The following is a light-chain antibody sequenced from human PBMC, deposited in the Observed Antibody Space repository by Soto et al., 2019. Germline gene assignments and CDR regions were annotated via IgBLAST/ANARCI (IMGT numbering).Light chain of an antibody. CDR1: QSVDGN. CDR2: GAS. Sequence: EILMTHSPATLSVSPWEIATLSCRASQSVDGNLAWYQQKPGQAPRLLIYGASTRATGISARFSGSGSGTEFTLTISSLQSEDFAVYYCQQRGDWPPITFGHGTRLEVK. V-gene: IGKV3-15*01. CDR3: QQRGDWPPIT. J-gene: IGKJ5*01.